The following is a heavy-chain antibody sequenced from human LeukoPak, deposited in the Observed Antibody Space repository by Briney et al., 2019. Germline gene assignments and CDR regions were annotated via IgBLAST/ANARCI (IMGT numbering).Heavy chain of an antibody. V-gene: IGHV3-66*01. D-gene: IGHD1-1*01. CDR3: ARGRLYLDY. Sequence: GGSLRLSCTASGFNVNSNYMSWVRQAPGKGLEWVSVIFGGGSTYYADSVKGRFTISRDNSKNTLYLQMNSLRGEDTAVYYCARGRLYLDYWGQGTLVTVSS. J-gene: IGHJ4*02. CDR2: IFGGGST. CDR1: GFNVNSNY.